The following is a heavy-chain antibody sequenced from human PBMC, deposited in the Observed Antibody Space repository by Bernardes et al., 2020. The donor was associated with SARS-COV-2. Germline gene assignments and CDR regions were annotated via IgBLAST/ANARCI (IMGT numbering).Heavy chain of an antibody. J-gene: IGHJ4*02. CDR3: VSLPGTEQEGYTSSTFDS. Sequence: GGSLRLSCAASGLTFSSHEMNWVRQAPGRGLEWVSYISGSGHILYYADSVKGRFTISRDNAKNSLFLQMNSLRAEDTAVYYCVSLPGTEQEGYTSSTFDSWGQGTLVTVSP. CDR2: ISGSGHIL. V-gene: IGHV3-48*03. CDR1: GLTFSSHE. D-gene: IGHD2-2*01.